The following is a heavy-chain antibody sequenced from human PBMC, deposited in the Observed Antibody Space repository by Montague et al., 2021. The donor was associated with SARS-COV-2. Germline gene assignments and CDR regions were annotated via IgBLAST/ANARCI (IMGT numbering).Heavy chain of an antibody. J-gene: IGHJ6*02. CDR2: IYYSGXT. D-gene: IGHD6-13*01. CDR1: GASISSSSYY. Sequence: SETLSLTFTVSGASISSSSYYWGWIRQPPGKGLEWIGSIYYSGXTXYXXXXKXRVTISVDTSKNQFSLKLSSVTAADTAVYYCARVGRQQLVRLSGMDVWGQGTTVTVSS. CDR3: ARVGRQQLVRLSGMDV. V-gene: IGHV4-39*07.